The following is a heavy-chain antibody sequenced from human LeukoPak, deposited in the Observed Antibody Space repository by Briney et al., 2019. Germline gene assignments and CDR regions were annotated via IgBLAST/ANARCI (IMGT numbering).Heavy chain of an antibody. D-gene: IGHD7-27*01. CDR3: ARDFSSTSNWELDY. V-gene: IGHV1-2*06. Sequence: ASVKVSCKASGYTFIDYFIHWVRQAPGQGLEWMGRINSNSGGTEYAQKFQGRVTMTRDTSINTAYMELSRLTSDDTAVYYCARDFSSTSNWELDYWGQGTLVTVSS. CDR2: INSNSGGT. J-gene: IGHJ4*02. CDR1: GYTFIDYF.